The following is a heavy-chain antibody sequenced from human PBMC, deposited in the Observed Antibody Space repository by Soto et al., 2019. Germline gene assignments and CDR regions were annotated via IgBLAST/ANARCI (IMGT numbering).Heavy chain of an antibody. CDR2: FDPEDGET. J-gene: IGHJ4*02. CDR3: ARDPGRAVAGPYYFDY. Sequence: ASVKVSCKVSGYTLTELSMHWVRQAPGKGLEWMGGFDPEDGETIYAQKFQGRVTMTEDTSTDTAYMELSSLRSEDTAVYYCARDPGRAVAGPYYFDYWGQGTLVTVSS. CDR1: GYTLTELS. V-gene: IGHV1-24*01. D-gene: IGHD6-19*01.